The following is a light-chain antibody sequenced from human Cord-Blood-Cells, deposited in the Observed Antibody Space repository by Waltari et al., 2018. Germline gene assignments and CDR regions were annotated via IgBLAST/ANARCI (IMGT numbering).Light chain of an antibody. J-gene: IGLJ3*02. CDR2: EVS. CDR3: CSYAGSIWV. V-gene: IGLV2-23*02. Sequence: QSALTQPASVSGSPGQSITISCTGTSSDVGSYNLVSWYQHHPGKAPKPMIYEVSKRPSGVSNRFSGSKSGNTASLTISGLQAEDEADYYCCSYAGSIWVFGGGTKLTVL. CDR1: SSDVGSYNL.